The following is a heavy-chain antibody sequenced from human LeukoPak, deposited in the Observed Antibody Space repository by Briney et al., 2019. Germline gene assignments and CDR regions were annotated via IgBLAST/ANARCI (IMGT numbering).Heavy chain of an antibody. V-gene: IGHV4-39*01. J-gene: IGHJ3*02. Sequence: SETLSLTCTVSGDSISSSSYCWDWLRQPPGKGLEWIGNIYNSANTHYNPSLKTRITMSVDTSKNQFSLKLNSVTAADTGIYYCARHSRSAYTGYENAFDIWGQGTMVTVSS. CDR1: GDSISSSSYC. CDR2: IYNSANT. D-gene: IGHD5-12*01. CDR3: ARHSRSAYTGYENAFDI.